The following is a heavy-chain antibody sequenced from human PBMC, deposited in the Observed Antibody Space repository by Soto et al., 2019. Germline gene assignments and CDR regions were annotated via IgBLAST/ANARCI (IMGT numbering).Heavy chain of an antibody. V-gene: IGHV3-13*01. J-gene: IGHJ4*02. Sequence: GESLKISCAVSGFSLSSHDMHWVRQATGKGLEWVSVIGSAGDTYYTDSVKGRFTLSREDAKNSLYLQMNSLRAEDTAVYYCARASAGLDYWGQGTLVTVSS. CDR2: IGSAGDT. CDR3: ARASAGLDY. CDR1: GFSLSSHD. D-gene: IGHD1-1*01.